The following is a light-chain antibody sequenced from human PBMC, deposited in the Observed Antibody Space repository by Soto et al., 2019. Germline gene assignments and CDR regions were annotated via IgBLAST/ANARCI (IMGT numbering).Light chain of an antibody. CDR3: SSYTTSSTPVL. V-gene: IGLV2-14*01. CDR2: EVS. Sequence: QSALTQPASVSGSPGQSINISCIGTSSDFGSYNYVSWYQHHPGKAPKLVISEVSNRPSGVSYRFSGSKSGNTASLTISGLQAEDEADYYCSSYTTSSTPVLFGGGTQLTVL. CDR1: SSDFGSYNY. J-gene: IGLJ2*01.